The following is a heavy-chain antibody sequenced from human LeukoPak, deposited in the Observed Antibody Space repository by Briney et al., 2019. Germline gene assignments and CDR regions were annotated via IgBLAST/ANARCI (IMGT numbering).Heavy chain of an antibody. V-gene: IGHV5-51*01. J-gene: IGHJ4*02. CDR2: IYPGDSDT. D-gene: IGHD4-17*01. Sequence: GESLKISCKGSGYSFTSYWIGWVRQMPGKGLEWMAIIYPGDSDTRYSPSFQGQVTISADKSISTAYLQWSSLKASDTAMYYCARGAYGDYVPGYYFDYWGQGTLVTVPS. CDR3: ARGAYGDYVPGYYFDY. CDR1: GYSFTSYW.